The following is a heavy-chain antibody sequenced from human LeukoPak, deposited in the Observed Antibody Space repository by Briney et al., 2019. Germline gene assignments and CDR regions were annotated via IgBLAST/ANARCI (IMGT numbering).Heavy chain of an antibody. CDR2: ISGSGGST. CDR3: AKSGSLTGYYNC. J-gene: IGHJ4*02. CDR1: GFTFSSYG. D-gene: IGHD3-9*01. Sequence: GGSLRLSCAASGFTFSSYGMSWVRQAPGKGLEWVSAISGSGGSTYYADSVKGRFTISRDNSKNTLYLQMNSLRAEDTAVYYCAKSGSLTGYYNCWGQGTLVTVSP. V-gene: IGHV3-23*01.